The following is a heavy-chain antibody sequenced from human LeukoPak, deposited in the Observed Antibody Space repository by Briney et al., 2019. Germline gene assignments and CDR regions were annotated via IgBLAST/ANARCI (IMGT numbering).Heavy chain of an antibody. Sequence: PGRSLRLSCAASGFTFDDYAIHWVRQAPGKGLEWVSGITWNSGSIVYADSVKGRFTISGDNAKKSLYLQMNSLRAEDTALYYCAKDKGRGYSYLDYCGQGTLVTVSS. D-gene: IGHD5-18*01. CDR3: AKDKGRGYSYLDY. V-gene: IGHV3-9*01. J-gene: IGHJ4*02. CDR1: GFTFDDYA. CDR2: ITWNSGSI.